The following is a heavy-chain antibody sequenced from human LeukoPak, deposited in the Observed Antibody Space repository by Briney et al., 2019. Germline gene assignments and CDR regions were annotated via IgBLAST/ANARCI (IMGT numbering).Heavy chain of an antibody. J-gene: IGHJ4*02. Sequence: GASVKVSCKATGFTFTSSVVQWVRQARGQRLEWIGWIVVGSGNTNYAQKFQERVTITRDMSTSTAYMELSGLRAADMAVYYCAADSLYYFNYWGQGTLVTVSS. CDR1: GFTFTSSV. V-gene: IGHV1-58*01. CDR2: IVVGSGNT. CDR3: AADSLYYFNY.